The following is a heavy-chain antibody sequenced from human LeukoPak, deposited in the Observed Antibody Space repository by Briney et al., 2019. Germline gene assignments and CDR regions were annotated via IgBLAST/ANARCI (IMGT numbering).Heavy chain of an antibody. CDR1: GFTFSSYS. D-gene: IGHD3-10*01. CDR3: ARVVLLWFGEPPGPDY. V-gene: IGHV3-48*04. CDR2: ISSSSSTI. J-gene: IGHJ4*02. Sequence: GGSLRLSCAASGFTFSSYSMNWVRQAPGKGLEWVSYISSSSSTIYYADSVKGRFTISRDNAKNSLYLQMNSLRAEDTAVYYCARVVLLWFGEPPGPDYWGQGTLVTVSS.